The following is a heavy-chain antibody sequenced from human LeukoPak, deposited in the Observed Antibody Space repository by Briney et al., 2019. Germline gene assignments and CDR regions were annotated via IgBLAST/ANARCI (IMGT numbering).Heavy chain of an antibody. CDR3: ARRARFRRSGWQLGAGFVY. CDR2: VFHNGNT. Sequence: PSETLSLTCTISGGSIGNFFWSWIRQPPGKGLEWIGYVFHNGNTNYDPSLESRVTISVDTSKNQFSLKVSSVTAADTAVYYCARRARFRRSGWQLGAGFVYWGQGTLVTVSS. J-gene: IGHJ4*02. D-gene: IGHD3-10*01. CDR1: GGSIGNFF. V-gene: IGHV4-59*12.